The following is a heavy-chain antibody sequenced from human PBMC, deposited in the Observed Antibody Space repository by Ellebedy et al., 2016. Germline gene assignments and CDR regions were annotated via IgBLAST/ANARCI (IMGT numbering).Heavy chain of an antibody. J-gene: IGHJ3*02. V-gene: IGHV3-53*01. CDR1: RFIVNSNY. D-gene: IGHD4-11*01. CDR3: ATRRYGNSDI. Sequence: GESLKISXAGSRFIVNSNYMNWVRQAPGKGLEWVSLLYSDGKTYYADSVKGRFTISRDNSKNTLYLQMNSLRAEDTAVYYCATRRYGNSDIWGQGTMVTVSS. CDR2: LYSDGKT.